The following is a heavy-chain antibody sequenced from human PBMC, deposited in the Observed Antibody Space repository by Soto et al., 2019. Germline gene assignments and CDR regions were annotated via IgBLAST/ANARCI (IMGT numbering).Heavy chain of an antibody. CDR1: GYTFTGYY. D-gene: IGHD1-7*01. CDR3: ARVPGLEILDY. CDR2: INPISGGT. Sequence: QVQLVQSGAEVKKPGASVKVSCKASGYTFTGYYIHWVRQAPAQGREWMGWINPISGGTKYAQKFQDRVTMTRDTTISTAYMELSRLRSDDSAMYFCARVPGLEILDYWGQGTLVTVSS. V-gene: IGHV1-2*02. J-gene: IGHJ4*02.